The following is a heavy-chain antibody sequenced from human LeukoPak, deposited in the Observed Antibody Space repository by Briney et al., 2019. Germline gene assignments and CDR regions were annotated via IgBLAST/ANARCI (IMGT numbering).Heavy chain of an antibody. CDR1: GGSVSSSSHY. D-gene: IGHD3-22*01. CDR2: IYYSGST. Sequence: PSETLSLTCTVSGGSVSSSSHYCGWIRQPPGKGLEWIGTIYYSGSTYYNPSLRSRVTISVDTSKNQFSLKLNSMTAADTAMYYCAREGRDSYDSSGYSPDYWGPGALVTVSS. V-gene: IGHV4-39*07. CDR3: AREGRDSYDSSGYSPDY. J-gene: IGHJ4*02.